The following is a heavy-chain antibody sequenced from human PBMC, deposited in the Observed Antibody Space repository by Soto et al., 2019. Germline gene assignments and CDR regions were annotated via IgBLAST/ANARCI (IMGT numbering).Heavy chain of an antibody. CDR3: ARDHAGTTRYYYGMDV. CDR1: GFTFSSYW. V-gene: IGHV3-7*03. J-gene: IGHJ6*02. CDR2: IKQDGSEK. D-gene: IGHD1-1*01. Sequence: GGSLRLSCAASGFTFSSYWMSWVRQASGKGLEWVANIKQDGSEKYYVDSVKGRFTISRDNAKSSLYLQMNSLRAEDTAVYYCARDHAGTTRYYYGMDVWGQGTTVTVSS.